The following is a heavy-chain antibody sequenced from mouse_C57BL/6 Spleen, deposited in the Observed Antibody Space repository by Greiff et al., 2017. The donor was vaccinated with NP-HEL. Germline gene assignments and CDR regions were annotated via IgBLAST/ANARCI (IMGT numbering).Heavy chain of an antibody. CDR1: GYTFTSYW. CDR3: ARPKGYGSSYYFDY. D-gene: IGHD1-1*01. J-gene: IGHJ2*01. CDR2: IHPNSGST. Sequence: QVQLQQPGAELVKPGASVKLSCKASGYTFTSYWMHWVKQRPGQGLEWIGMIHPNSGSTNYNEKFKSKATLTVDKSSSTAYMQLSSLTSEDSAVYYCARPKGYGSSYYFDYWGQGTTLTVSS. V-gene: IGHV1-64*01.